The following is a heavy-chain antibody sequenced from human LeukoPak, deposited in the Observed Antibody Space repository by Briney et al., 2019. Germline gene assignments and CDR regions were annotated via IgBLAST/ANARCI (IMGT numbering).Heavy chain of an antibody. CDR2: IYYSGNT. J-gene: IGHJ5*02. V-gene: IGHV4-39*01. CDR3: ARHPKGYFSRFDP. D-gene: IGHD2-15*01. CDR1: GGSISSTTHY. Sequence: SETLSLTCTVSGGSISSTTHYWGWIRQPPGKGLEWIGSIYYSGNTDYNPSLKSRVTISVDTSKNQFSLKLNSVTAAGTAVYYCARHPKGYFSRFDPWGQGTLVTVSS.